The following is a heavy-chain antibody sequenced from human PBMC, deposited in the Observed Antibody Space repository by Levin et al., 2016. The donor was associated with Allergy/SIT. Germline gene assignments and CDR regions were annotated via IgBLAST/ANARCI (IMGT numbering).Heavy chain of an antibody. V-gene: IGHV3-48*03. D-gene: IGHD4-11*01. J-gene: IGHJ4*02. CDR3: AKDIDDYLDPGVFDN. CDR2: SNTFGGT. CDR1: GFTLRNYE. Sequence: GESLKISCVTSGFTLRNYEMNWIRQTPGKGLEWISHSNTFGGTDYAASVKGRFTISRDNFNNILFLQMSSLRVDDTALYYCAKDIDDYLDPGVFDNWGQGTLVTVSS.